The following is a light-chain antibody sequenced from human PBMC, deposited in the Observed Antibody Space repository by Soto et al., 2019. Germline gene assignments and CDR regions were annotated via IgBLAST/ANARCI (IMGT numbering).Light chain of an antibody. V-gene: IGKV1-27*01. CDR2: ATF. Sequence: DIQMTQSPSSLSASVGDRVTITCRASQGISNYLAWYQQKPGKVPKLLIYATFTLQSGVPSRFSGSGSGTDFTLTISNLQPEDVATYYCQKYNRAPYTFAQGTKLEI. CDR3: QKYNRAPYT. CDR1: QGISNY. J-gene: IGKJ2*01.